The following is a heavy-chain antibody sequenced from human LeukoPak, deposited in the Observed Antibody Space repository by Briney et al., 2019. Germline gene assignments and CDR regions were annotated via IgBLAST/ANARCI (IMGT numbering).Heavy chain of an antibody. D-gene: IGHD1-26*01. CDR2: ISAYNGNT. CDR1: GYTFTSYG. CDR3: ARRLEPDVGVFDY. Sequence: ASVKVSCKASGYTFTSYGISWVRQAPGQGLEWMGWISAYNGNTKYAQKFQGRVTMTTDTSTSTVYMELRSLRSDDTAVYYCARRLEPDVGVFDYWGQGTLVTVSS. V-gene: IGHV1-18*01. J-gene: IGHJ4*02.